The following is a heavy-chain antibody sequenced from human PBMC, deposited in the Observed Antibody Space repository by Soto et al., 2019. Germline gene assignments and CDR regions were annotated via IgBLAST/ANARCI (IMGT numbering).Heavy chain of an antibody. CDR2: INHSGST. CDR1: GGSFSGYY. CDR3: ARDPSDYPFDY. D-gene: IGHD4-17*01. Sequence: SETLSLTCAVYGGSFSGYYWSWIRQPPGKGLEWIGEINHSGSTNYNPSLKSRVTISVDTSKNQFSLKLSSVTAADTAVYYCARDPSDYPFDYWGQGTLVTVSS. J-gene: IGHJ4*02. V-gene: IGHV4-34*01.